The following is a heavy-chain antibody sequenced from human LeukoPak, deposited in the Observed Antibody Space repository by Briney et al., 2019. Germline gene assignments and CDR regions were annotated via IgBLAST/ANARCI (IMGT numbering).Heavy chain of an antibody. Sequence: GGSLRLSCAASGFTFSSYSMHWVRQAPGRGLEYVSAISNSGGSKYYANSVRGRFTISGHNSKNTLYLQMGILRAEKTAVYYCASSYGSNKHPFEYWGQGTLVTVSS. CDR1: GFTFSSYS. CDR3: ASSYGSNKHPFEY. V-gene: IGHV3-64*01. D-gene: IGHD4-23*01. CDR2: ISNSGGSK. J-gene: IGHJ4*02.